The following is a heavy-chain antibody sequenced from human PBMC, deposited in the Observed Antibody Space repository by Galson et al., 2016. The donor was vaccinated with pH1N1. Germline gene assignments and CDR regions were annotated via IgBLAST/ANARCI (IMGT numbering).Heavy chain of an antibody. D-gene: IGHD1-14*01. Sequence: SVKVSCKASGDTFNMYSFTWVRQAPGQGLEWMGWMDPNNGNVDYAPKFQGRVTLTRNASINTAYMELSSLTSEDTAVYYCARVNHYYYYGMDVWGQGTTVTVSS. CDR2: MDPNNGNV. V-gene: IGHV1-8*01. CDR3: ARVNHYYYYGMDV. J-gene: IGHJ6*02. CDR1: GDTFNMYS.